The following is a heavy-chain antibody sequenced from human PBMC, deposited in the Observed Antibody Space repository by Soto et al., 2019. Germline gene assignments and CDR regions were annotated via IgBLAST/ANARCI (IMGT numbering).Heavy chain of an antibody. Sequence: QVQLVESGGGVVQPGRSLRLSCAASGFTFSSYGMHWVRQAPGKGLEWVAVISYDGSNKYYADSVKGRFTISRDNSKKTLYLQMNSLRAEDTAVYYCATYNWNDGFQYYFDYWGQGTLVTVSS. CDR2: ISYDGSNK. D-gene: IGHD1-20*01. V-gene: IGHV3-30*03. CDR3: ATYNWNDGFQYYFDY. CDR1: GFTFSSYG. J-gene: IGHJ4*02.